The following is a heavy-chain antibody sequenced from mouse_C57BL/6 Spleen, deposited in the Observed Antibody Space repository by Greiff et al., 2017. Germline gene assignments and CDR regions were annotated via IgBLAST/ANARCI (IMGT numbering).Heavy chain of an antibody. J-gene: IGHJ1*03. V-gene: IGHV1-54*01. CDR3: ARGGSMVRYFDV. Sequence: QVQLQQSGAELVRPGTSVKVSCKASGYAFTNYLIEWVKQRPGQGLEWIGEINPGSGGTNYNEKFKGKATLTADKSSSTAYMQLSSLTSEDSAVYFCARGGSMVRYFDVWGTGTTVTVSS. D-gene: IGHD2-2*01. CDR2: INPGSGGT. CDR1: GYAFTNYL.